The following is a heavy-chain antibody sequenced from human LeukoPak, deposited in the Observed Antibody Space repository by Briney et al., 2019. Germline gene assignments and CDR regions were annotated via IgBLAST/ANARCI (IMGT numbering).Heavy chain of an antibody. Sequence: SETLSLTCTVSDASVSSGTYYWSWIRQPPGKGLEWIGYIYYTGSINYNPSLKSRVTISVDTSKSRFSLELTSVTAADTAMYYCARGRWSSGSQKGFDYWGQGTLVTVSS. CDR3: ARGRWSSGSQKGFDY. CDR2: IYYTGSI. V-gene: IGHV4-61*01. CDR1: DASVSSGTYY. J-gene: IGHJ4*02. D-gene: IGHD6-19*01.